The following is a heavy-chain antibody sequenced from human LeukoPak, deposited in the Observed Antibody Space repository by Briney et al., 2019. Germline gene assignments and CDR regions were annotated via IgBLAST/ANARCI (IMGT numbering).Heavy chain of an antibody. CDR1: GFTFSSYS. CDR3: AKEVPGYYYYYMDV. CDR2: IRGRGDST. J-gene: IGHJ6*03. V-gene: IGHV3-23*01. Sequence: GGSLRLSCAASGFTFSSYSMKWVPEAPGGRLECGSAIRGRGDSTYSAGSVKGRFPISRDNSKNTLYLQMNSLRAEDTAVYYCAKEVPGYYYYYMDVWGKGTTVTVSS.